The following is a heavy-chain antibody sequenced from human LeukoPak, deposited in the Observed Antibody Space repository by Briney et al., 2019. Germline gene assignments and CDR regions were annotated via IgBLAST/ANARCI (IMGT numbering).Heavy chain of an antibody. CDR2: ISSSSSTI. J-gene: IGHJ6*02. Sequence: SGGSLRLSCTASGFTFSSYSMNWVRQAPGKGLEWVSYISSSSSTIYYADSAKGRFTISRDNAKNSLYLQMSSLRDEDTAVYYCARANGMDVWGQGTTVTVSS. V-gene: IGHV3-48*02. CDR3: ARANGMDV. CDR1: GFTFSSYS.